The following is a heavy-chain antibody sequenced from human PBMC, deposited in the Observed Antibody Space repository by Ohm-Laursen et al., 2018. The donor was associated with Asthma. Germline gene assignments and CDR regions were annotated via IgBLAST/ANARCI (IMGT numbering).Heavy chain of an antibody. Sequence: SLRLSCAASGFTFSSYAMSWVRQAPGKGLEWVSAISGSGGSTYYADSVKGRFTISRDNSKNTLYLQMNSLRAEDTAVYYCARVKTSYVGVLIYYYYGMDVWGQGTTVTVSS. CDR3: ARVKTSYVGVLIYYYYGMDV. D-gene: IGHD3-3*01. CDR2: ISGSGGST. CDR1: GFTFSSYA. V-gene: IGHV3-23*01. J-gene: IGHJ6*02.